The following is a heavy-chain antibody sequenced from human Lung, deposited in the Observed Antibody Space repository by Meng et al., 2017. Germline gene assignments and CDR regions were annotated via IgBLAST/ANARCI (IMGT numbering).Heavy chain of an antibody. CDR3: AKDLGASSSYYFDY. CDR2: VSGSDDIA. CDR1: GFTFSGYA. D-gene: IGHD6-6*01. J-gene: IGHJ4*02. Sequence: EVQLLESGVGLVQPGGSLRLSCAASGFTFSGYAMTWVRQDPGKGLEWVSSVSGSDDIAYYGDSVKGRVTISRDNSKNTLYLQMNSLRAEDTAVYFCAKDLGASSSYYFDYWGQGTLVTVSS. V-gene: IGHV3-23*01.